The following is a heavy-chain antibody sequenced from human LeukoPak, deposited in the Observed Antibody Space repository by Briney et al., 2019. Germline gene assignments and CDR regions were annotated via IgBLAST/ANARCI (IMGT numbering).Heavy chain of an antibody. CDR1: GGSISSGGYY. V-gene: IGHV4-31*03. J-gene: IGHJ6*02. CDR2: IYYSGST. D-gene: IGHD2-2*01. Sequence: SGTLSLTCTVSGGSISSGGYYWSWIRQHPGKGLEWIGYIYYSGSTYYNPSLKSRVTISVDTSKNQFSLKLSSVTAADTAVYYCARGRGCSSTSCYGYYYYGMDVWGQGTTVTVSS. CDR3: ARGRGCSSTSCYGYYYYGMDV.